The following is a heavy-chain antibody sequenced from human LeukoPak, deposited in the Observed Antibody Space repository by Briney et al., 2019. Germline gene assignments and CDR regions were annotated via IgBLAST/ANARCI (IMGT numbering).Heavy chain of an antibody. Sequence: GESLKVSCKASGYTFTSYGISWVRQAPGQGLEWMGWISAYNGNTNYAQKLQGRVTMTTDTSTSTAYMELRSLRSDDTAVFYCARDRPSHDYGDYAALYYYYGMDVWGQGTTVTVSS. CDR3: ARDRPSHDYGDYAALYYYYGMDV. D-gene: IGHD4-17*01. CDR1: GYTFTSYG. CDR2: ISAYNGNT. V-gene: IGHV1-18*01. J-gene: IGHJ6*02.